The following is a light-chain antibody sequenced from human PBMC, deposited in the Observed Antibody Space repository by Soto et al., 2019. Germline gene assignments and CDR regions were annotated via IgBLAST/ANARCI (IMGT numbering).Light chain of an antibody. CDR1: NSNIGSHT. V-gene: IGLV1-44*01. CDR3: AAWDDSLNGVV. J-gene: IGLJ2*01. CDR2: SXX. Sequence: QSVLTQPPSASGTPGQRVTISCSGSNSNIGSHTVHWFRQVPGTAPKLLIYSXXXRPXXXXXXFXXSKSGTSVSLAISGLQSEDEADYYCAAWDDSLNGVVFGGGTKLTVL.